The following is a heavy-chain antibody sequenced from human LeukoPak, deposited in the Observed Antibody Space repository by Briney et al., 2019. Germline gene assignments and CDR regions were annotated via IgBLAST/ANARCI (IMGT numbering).Heavy chain of an antibody. CDR2: ISSSSSTI. D-gene: IGHD3-22*01. V-gene: IGHV3-48*01. J-gene: IGHJ4*02. Sequence: GGSLRLSCAASGFTFSSYSMNWVRQAPGKGLEWVAYISSSSSTIYYADPVKGRFTISRDNAKNSLYLQMNSLRAEDTAVYSCASKTYYYDSSGYFRWGQGTLVTVSS. CDR1: GFTFSSYS. CDR3: ASKTYYYDSSGYFR.